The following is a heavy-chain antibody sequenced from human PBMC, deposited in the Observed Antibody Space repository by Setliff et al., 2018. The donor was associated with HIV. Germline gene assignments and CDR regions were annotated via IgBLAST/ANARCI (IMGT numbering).Heavy chain of an antibody. Sequence: SETLSLTCTVSRGSISRHYWTWIRQPPGKGLEWIGYISHSGKTDYNSSLKNRVTLSVDTSNHQFSLKMTSVTAADTAVYYCAKPHSDYRGGAFDIWGQGTMVTVSS. CDR2: ISHSGKT. D-gene: IGHD4-4*01. CDR1: RGSISRHY. CDR3: AKPHSDYRGGAFDI. J-gene: IGHJ3*02. V-gene: IGHV4-59*11.